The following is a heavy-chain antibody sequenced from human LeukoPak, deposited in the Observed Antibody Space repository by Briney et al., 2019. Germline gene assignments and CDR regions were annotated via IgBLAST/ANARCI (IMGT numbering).Heavy chain of an antibody. CDR2: IYYSGST. Sequence: SETLSLTCTVSGGSMCYFYWCWIRQPLRKGLEWIGYIYYSGSTSYNPSLKSRVSLSVDTSKNQFSLKLSSVTAADTAVYYCARVYCSSTSCSLRGYHFYYMDVWGKGTTVTVSS. D-gene: IGHD2-2*01. J-gene: IGHJ6*03. CDR1: GGSMCYFY. CDR3: ARVYCSSTSCSLRGYHFYYMDV. V-gene: IGHV4-59*01.